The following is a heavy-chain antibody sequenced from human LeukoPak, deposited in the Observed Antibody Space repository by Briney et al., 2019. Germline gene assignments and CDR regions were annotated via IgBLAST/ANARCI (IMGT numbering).Heavy chain of an antibody. CDR3: ARARDGGTFLQ. J-gene: IGHJ4*02. V-gene: IGHV1-2*02. Sequence: GASVKVSCKASGYTFTGYYIHWVRQAPGQGLEWMGWINPNSGGTNYAQKFQGRVTMTRDTSISTAYMELSRLTSDATAVYSCARARDGGTFLQWGQGTLVTVSS. CDR2: INPNSGGT. D-gene: IGHD4-23*01. CDR1: GYTFTGYY.